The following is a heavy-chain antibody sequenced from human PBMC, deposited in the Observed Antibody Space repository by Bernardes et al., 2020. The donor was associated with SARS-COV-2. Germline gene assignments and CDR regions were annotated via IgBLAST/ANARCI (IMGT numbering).Heavy chain of an antibody. CDR2: IKRDGSET. J-gene: IGHJ6*02. Sequence: GCLSPARVAAGFTLSHYLFSWVRPAPGKGLEWVANIKRDGSETYYVDSVKGRFTISRDNAKNLVFLQMNSLRAEDTAIFYCARSAGMDVWGQGTMVTVSS. V-gene: IGHV3-7*03. CDR3: ARSAGMDV. CDR1: GFTLSHYL.